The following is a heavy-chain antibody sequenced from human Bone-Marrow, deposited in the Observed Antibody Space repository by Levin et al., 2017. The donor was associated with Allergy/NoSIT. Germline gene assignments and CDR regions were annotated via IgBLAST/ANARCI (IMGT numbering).Heavy chain of an antibody. CDR3: ARIVRNCPDF. D-gene: IGHD2-21*01. Sequence: LSLTCAASGFSFSAYAFHWVRQAPGKGLEWVAVIAYDGNNKVYADSVKGRFTISRDDSKNTLSLQMTSLRTEDTALYYCARIVRNCPDFWGQGALVAVSS. CDR1: GFSFSAYA. CDR2: IAYDGNNK. J-gene: IGHJ4*02. V-gene: IGHV3-30-3*01.